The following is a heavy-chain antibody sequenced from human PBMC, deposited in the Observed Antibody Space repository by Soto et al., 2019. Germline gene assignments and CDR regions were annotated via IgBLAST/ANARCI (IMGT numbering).Heavy chain of an antibody. CDR2: ISHSGST. D-gene: IGHD2-2*01. V-gene: IGHV4-34*01. CDR1: GGSFSGHY. J-gene: IGHJ5*02. CDR3: ARQGIVVVPAPVNWFDP. Sequence: SETLSLTCAVYGGSFSGHYWRWVPPPPGKGLEWIGEISHSGSTNYNPSLKSRVTISVDMSKNQFSLKLSSVTAADTAVYYCARQGIVVVPAPVNWFDPWGQGTLVTVSS.